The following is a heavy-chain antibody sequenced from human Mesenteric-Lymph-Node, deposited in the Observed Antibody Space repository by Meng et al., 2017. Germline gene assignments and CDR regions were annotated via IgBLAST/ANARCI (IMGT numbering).Heavy chain of an antibody. CDR1: GYTFTRYP. Sequence: QVQAVLEWWGLEEAGAPVKVSCKASGYTFTRYPMNGVRQAPGQGLEWMGWISTNTGNPTYAQGFTGRFVFSVDTSVSTAYLQISSLKAEDTAVYYCGTLKYTSGFYGPAYWGQGALVTVSS. CDR2: ISTNTGNP. J-gene: IGHJ4*02. D-gene: IGHD6-19*01. CDR3: GTLKYTSGFYGPAY. V-gene: IGHV7-4-1*02.